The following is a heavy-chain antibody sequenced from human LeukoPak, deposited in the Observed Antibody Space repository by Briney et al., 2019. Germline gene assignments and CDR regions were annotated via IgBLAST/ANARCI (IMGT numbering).Heavy chain of an antibody. Sequence: ASVKVSCKASGYTFTGYYMHWVRQAPGQGLEWMGWTNPNSGGTNYAQKFQGRVTMTRDTSISTAYMELSRLRSDDTAVYYCARVVGYSSSLQDAFDIWGQGTMVTVSS. CDR1: GYTFTGYY. CDR3: ARVVGYSSSLQDAFDI. CDR2: TNPNSGGT. V-gene: IGHV1-2*02. J-gene: IGHJ3*02. D-gene: IGHD6-13*01.